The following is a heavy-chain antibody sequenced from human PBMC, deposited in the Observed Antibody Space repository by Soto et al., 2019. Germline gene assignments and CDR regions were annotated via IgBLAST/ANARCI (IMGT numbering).Heavy chain of an antibody. J-gene: IGHJ4*02. V-gene: IGHV1-3*01. D-gene: IGHD5-18*01. Sequence: ASVKVSCKASGYTFTSYAMHWVRQARGQRLEWMGWINAGNGNTKYSQKLQGRVTITRDTSASTAYMELSSLRSEDTAVYYCGRGERDEHIQVWYKPTQTATLTEDYWGQGTLVTVSS. CDR3: GRGERDEHIQVWYKPTQTATLTEDY. CDR2: INAGNGNT. CDR1: GYTFTSYA.